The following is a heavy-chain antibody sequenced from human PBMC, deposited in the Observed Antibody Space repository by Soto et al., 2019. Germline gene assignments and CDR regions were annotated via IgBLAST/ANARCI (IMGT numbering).Heavy chain of an antibody. D-gene: IGHD6-13*01. J-gene: IGHJ4*02. V-gene: IGHV3-23*01. CDR1: GFTCIGHA. Sequence: GGSLRLPCAVSGFTCIGHAMRWVRQAQGKGLEWVSAISGSGGSTYYADSVKGRFSISRDNSKNSLFLQMNSLSADDTAIYYCAKDGLSDSPSAIDYWGLGTLGTGSS. CDR3: AKDGLSDSPSAIDY. CDR2: ISGSGGST.